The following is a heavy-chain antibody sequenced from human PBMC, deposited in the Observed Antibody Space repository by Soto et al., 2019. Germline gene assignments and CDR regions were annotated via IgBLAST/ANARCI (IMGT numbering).Heavy chain of an antibody. D-gene: IGHD6-6*01. J-gene: IGHJ4*02. V-gene: IGHV4-61*01. CDR1: GGSVSSDNYY. CDR3: ATEFSNSPEAFDS. Sequence: QVHLQESGPGQVKPSETLSLICTVSGGSVSSDNYYWSWIRQPPGRGLEWIGNIYHTGSTNYNPSLKSRVTISVDTSRNQFSLKLSSVTAADTAVYYCATEFSNSPEAFDSWGQGSLVTVSS. CDR2: IYHTGST.